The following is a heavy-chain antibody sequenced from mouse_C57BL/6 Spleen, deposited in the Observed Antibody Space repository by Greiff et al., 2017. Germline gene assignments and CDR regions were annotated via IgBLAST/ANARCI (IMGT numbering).Heavy chain of an antibody. CDR1: GYSFTGYY. V-gene: IGHV1-42*01. CDR3: ARPGDYFDY. CDR2: INPSTGGT. Sequence: EVQLQQSGPELVKPGASVKISCKASGYSFTGYYMNWVKQSPEKSLEWIGEINPSTGGTTYNQKFKAKATLTVDKSSSTAYMQLKSLTSEDSAVYYCARPGDYFDYWGQGTTLTVSS. J-gene: IGHJ2*01.